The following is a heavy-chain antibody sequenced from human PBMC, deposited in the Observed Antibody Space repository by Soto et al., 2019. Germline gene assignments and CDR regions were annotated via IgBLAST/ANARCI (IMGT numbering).Heavy chain of an antibody. Sequence: EVQLVESGGGLVQPGGSLRLSCAASGFTFSSYSMNWVRQAPGKGLEWVSYISSSSSTIYYADSVKGRFTIYRDNAKNSLYLQMNSLRDEDTAVYYCARARGTMIVVVIDWYFDLWGRGTLVTVSS. V-gene: IGHV3-48*02. D-gene: IGHD3-22*01. CDR3: ARARGTMIVVVIDWYFDL. CDR2: ISSSSSTI. J-gene: IGHJ2*01. CDR1: GFTFSSYS.